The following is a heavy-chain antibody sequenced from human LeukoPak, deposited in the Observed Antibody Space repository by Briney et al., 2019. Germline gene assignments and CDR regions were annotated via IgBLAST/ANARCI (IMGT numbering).Heavy chain of an antibody. Sequence: GASVKVSCKASGYTFTSYGISWVRQAPGQGLEWMGWISAYNGNTNYAQKLQGRVTMTTDTSTSTAYMELRSLRSDDTAVYYCAREVFYYGSGSYPLGYWGQGTLVTVSS. D-gene: IGHD3-10*01. V-gene: IGHV1-18*01. CDR1: GYTFTSYG. CDR2: ISAYNGNT. J-gene: IGHJ4*02. CDR3: AREVFYYGSGSYPLGY.